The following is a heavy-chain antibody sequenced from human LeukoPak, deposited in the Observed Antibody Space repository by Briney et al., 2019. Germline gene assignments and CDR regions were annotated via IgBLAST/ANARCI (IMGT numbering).Heavy chain of an antibody. CDR1: GFTFSSYW. Sequence: GGSLRLSCAASGFTFSSYWMHWVRQAPGKGLVWVSRINSDGITTSYADSVKGRFTISRDNTKNSLHLQMNSLRAEDTAVYYCAELGITMIGGVWGKGTTVTISS. J-gene: IGHJ6*04. CDR3: AELGITMIGGV. V-gene: IGHV3-74*01. CDR2: INSDGITT. D-gene: IGHD3-10*02.